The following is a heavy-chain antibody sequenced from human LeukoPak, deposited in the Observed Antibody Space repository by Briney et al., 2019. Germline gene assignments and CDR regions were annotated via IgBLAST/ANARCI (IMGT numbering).Heavy chain of an antibody. V-gene: IGHV4-39*01. CDR1: GGSISSSSYY. CDR2: IYYSGST. Sequence: PSETLSLTCTVSGGSISSSSYYWGWIRQPPGKGLEWIGSIYYSGSTYYNPSLKSRVTISVDTSKNQFSLKLSSVTAADTAVYYCATFVDIVATIPFTGWGQGTLVTVSS. CDR3: ATFVDIVATIPFTG. D-gene: IGHD5-12*01. J-gene: IGHJ4*02.